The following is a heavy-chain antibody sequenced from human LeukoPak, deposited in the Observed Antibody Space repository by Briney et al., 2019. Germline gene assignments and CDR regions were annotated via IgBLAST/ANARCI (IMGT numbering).Heavy chain of an antibody. CDR1: GFAFSSYD. J-gene: IGHJ3*02. CDR2: IGTAGDT. Sequence: GGSLRLSCAASGFAFSSYDMHWFRQPTGSGLEWVSTIGTAGDTYSPGSVKGRFTISRDNSVNTLYLQMNSLRAEDTAVYYCAKDQGGSSYFSGFDAFDIWGQGTVVTVSS. CDR3: AKDQGGSSYFSGFDAFDI. V-gene: IGHV3-13*01. D-gene: IGHD1-26*01.